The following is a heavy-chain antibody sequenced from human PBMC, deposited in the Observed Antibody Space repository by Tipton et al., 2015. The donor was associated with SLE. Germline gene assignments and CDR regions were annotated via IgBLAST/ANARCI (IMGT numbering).Heavy chain of an antibody. CDR1: GDSISSYY. J-gene: IGHJ6*03. CDR2: VYYSGGT. Sequence: TLSLTCTVSGDSISSYYWNWIRQPPGKGLEWIGYVYYSGGTNYNPSLKSRVTTSVDPSKNQFSLKLSSVTAADTAVYYCARAEMYTEGSAFYYYVDVWGKGTAVTVSS. CDR3: ARAEMYTEGSAFYYYVDV. V-gene: IGHV4-59*01. D-gene: IGHD5-24*01.